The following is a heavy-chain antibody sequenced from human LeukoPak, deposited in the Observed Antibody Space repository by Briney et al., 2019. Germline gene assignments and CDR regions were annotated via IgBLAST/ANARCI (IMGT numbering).Heavy chain of an antibody. D-gene: IGHD6-13*01. V-gene: IGHV4-39*01. J-gene: IGHJ4*02. CDR3: ARRTGLFAPAGSD. CDR2: IYYAGDT. CDR1: GGSIISSIYY. Sequence: SETLSLTCTVSGGSIISSIYYWGWIPQPPGKGLEWIGTIYYAGDTYYNPSLKSRVTMSVDTSKNQLFLKLTSVTAADAAVYYCARRTGLFAPAGSDWGQGTLVIVSS.